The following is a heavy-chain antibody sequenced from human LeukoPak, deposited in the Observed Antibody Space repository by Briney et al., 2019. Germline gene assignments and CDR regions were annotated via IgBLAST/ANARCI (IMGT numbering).Heavy chain of an antibody. CDR1: GGSISSYF. CDR2: IYYSGST. D-gene: IGHD3-3*01. J-gene: IGHJ4*02. Sequence: SETLSLTCTVSGGSISSYFWVWIRQPPGMGLEWIGNIYYSGSTNYNPSLKSRVTISVDTSENQFSLRLKSVTAADTAVYYCARTADFWSGYPLDYWGQGTLVTVSS. V-gene: IGHV4-59*08. CDR3: ARTADFWSGYPLDY.